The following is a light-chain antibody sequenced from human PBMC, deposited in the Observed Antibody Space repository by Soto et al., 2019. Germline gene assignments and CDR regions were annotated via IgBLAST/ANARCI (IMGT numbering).Light chain of an antibody. CDR2: DAS. V-gene: IGKV3-11*01. CDR3: QQRSNWQIT. Sequence: TQSPVILSVSPGESATLSCRASQSVSTYLAWYQQKPGQAPRLLIYDASNRVTGIPARFRGSGSGTDFTLTISSLEPDDFAVYYCQQRSNWQITFGQGTRLEIK. CDR1: QSVSTY. J-gene: IGKJ5*01.